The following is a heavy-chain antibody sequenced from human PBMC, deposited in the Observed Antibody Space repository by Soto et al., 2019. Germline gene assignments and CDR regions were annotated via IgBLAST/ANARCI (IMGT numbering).Heavy chain of an antibody. V-gene: IGHV3-49*03. CDR1: GFTFGDYA. CDR2: IRSKAYGGTT. Sequence: GGSLRLSCTASGFTFGDYAMSWFRQAPGKGLEWVGFIRSKAYGGTTEYAASVKGRFTISRDDSKSIAYLQMNSLKTEDTAVYYCTRVKGGLWFGEDWFDPWGQGTLVTVSS. D-gene: IGHD3-10*01. J-gene: IGHJ5*02. CDR3: TRVKGGLWFGEDWFDP.